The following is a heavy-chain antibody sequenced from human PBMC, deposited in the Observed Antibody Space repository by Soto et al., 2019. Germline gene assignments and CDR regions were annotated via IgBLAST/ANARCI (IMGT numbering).Heavy chain of an antibody. CDR3: AREGDGYKYYFDY. Sequence: GGSLRLSCAASGFIFNGYALHWVRQAPGKGLEWVAIISYDGSNKYYADSVKGRFTISRDNSKNTMYLQMNSLRPEDTAVYYCAREGDGYKYYFDYWGQGTLVTVSS. CDR1: GFIFNGYA. D-gene: IGHD5-12*01. J-gene: IGHJ4*02. CDR2: ISYDGSNK. V-gene: IGHV3-30-3*01.